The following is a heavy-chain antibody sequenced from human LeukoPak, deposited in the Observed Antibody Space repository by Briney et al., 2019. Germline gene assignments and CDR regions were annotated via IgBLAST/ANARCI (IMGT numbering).Heavy chain of an antibody. CDR2: INSDGSST. Sequence: GGSLRLSCAASGFTFSSYWMHWVRQAPGKGLVWVSRINSDGSSTTYADSVKGRFTISRDYAKNTLYLQMNRLRAEDTAVYYCARDSPYGTAGYWGQGTLVTVSS. D-gene: IGHD2-8*02. CDR3: ARDSPYGTAGY. CDR1: GFTFSSYW. J-gene: IGHJ4*02. V-gene: IGHV3-74*01.